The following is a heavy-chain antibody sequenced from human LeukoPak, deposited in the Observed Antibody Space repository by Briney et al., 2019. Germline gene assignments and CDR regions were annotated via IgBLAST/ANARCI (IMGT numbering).Heavy chain of an antibody. D-gene: IGHD3-10*01. Sequence: ASVKVSCKASGGTFSSYAISWVRQATGQGLERMGWMNPNSGNTGYAQKFQGRVTMTRSTSINTAYMELSSLRSDDTAVYYCARVQRVTFPLKYYFDYWGQGTLVTVSS. CDR1: GGTFSSYA. J-gene: IGHJ4*02. CDR3: ARVQRVTFPLKYYFDY. CDR2: MNPNSGNT. V-gene: IGHV1-8*02.